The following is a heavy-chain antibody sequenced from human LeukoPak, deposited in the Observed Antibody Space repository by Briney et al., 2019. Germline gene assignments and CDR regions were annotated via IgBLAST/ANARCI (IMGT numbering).Heavy chain of an antibody. CDR3: ASDRSSWNPGAPY. J-gene: IGHJ4*02. CDR1: GGSISSYY. D-gene: IGHD6-13*01. CDR2: IYYSGST. Sequence: PSETLSLTCTVSGGSISSYYWSWLRQPPGKGLEWLGYIYYSGSTYYYPSFKSRVTISVDTSKNQFSLKLTSVTAADTAVYYCASDRSSWNPGAPYWGQGTLVTVSS. V-gene: IGHV4-59*04.